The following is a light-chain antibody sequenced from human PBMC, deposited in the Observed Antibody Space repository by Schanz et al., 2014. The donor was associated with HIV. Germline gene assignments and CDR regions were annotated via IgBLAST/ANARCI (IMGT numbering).Light chain of an antibody. CDR2: EVS. CDR3: TSYTTSMTLV. CDR1: SSDVGGYNY. J-gene: IGLJ3*02. V-gene: IGLV2-8*01. Sequence: QSALTQPPSASGSPGQSVTISCTGTSSDVGGYNYVSWYQQHPGKAPKLMIYEVSKRPSGVPDRFSGSKSGNTASLTVSGLQAEDEADYYCTSYTTSMTLVFGGGTKLTVL.